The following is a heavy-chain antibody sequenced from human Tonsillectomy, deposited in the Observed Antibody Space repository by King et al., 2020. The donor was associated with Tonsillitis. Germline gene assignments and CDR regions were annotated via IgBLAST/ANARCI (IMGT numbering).Heavy chain of an antibody. D-gene: IGHD2-21*02. CDR2: IYYSGST. CDR1: GGSISSSSYY. CDR3: ARHRDRGDPPPYYFDY. V-gene: IGHV4-39*01. Sequence: QLQESGPGLVKPSETLSLTCTVSGGSISSSSYYWGWIRQPPGKGLEWIGSIYYSGSTYYNPSLKSRVTISVDTSKNQFSLKLSSVTAADTAVNYCARHRDRGDPPPYYFDYWGQGTLVTVSS. J-gene: IGHJ4*02.